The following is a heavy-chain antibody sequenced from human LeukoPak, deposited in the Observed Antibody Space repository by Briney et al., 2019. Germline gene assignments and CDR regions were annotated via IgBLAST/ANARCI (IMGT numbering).Heavy chain of an antibody. J-gene: IGHJ4*02. CDR1: DGSISSSSYY. V-gene: IGHV4-39*01. D-gene: IGHD1-26*01. Sequence: PSETLSLTCTVSDGSISSSSYYWGWIRQPPGKGLEWIGSIYYSGSTYYNPSLKSRVTISVDTSKNQFSLKLSSVTAADTAVYYCASSIVGALGVFDYWGQGTLVTVSS. CDR2: IYYSGST. CDR3: ASSIVGALGVFDY.